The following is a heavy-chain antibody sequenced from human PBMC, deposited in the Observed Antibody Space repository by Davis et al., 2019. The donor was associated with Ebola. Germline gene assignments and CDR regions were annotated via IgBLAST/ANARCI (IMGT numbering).Heavy chain of an antibody. CDR2: ISGSGGST. J-gene: IGHJ5*02. V-gene: IGHV3-23*01. CDR3: AKSIRGRPGNNWFDP. CDR1: GFTFSNYV. D-gene: IGHD3-10*01. Sequence: PGGSLRLSCAVSGFTFSNYVMNWVRQAPGKGLEWVSAISGSGGSTYYADSVKGRFTISRDNSRNTLYLQMNSLRAEDTALYYCAKSIRGRPGNNWFDPWGQGTLVTVSS.